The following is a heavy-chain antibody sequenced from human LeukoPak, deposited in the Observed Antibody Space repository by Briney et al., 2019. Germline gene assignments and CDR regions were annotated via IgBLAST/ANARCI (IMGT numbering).Heavy chain of an antibody. Sequence: ASVKVSCKASGYTFTGYYMHWVRQAPGQGLEWMGWINPNSGGTNYAQKFQGRVTMTRDTSISTAYMELSRLRSDDTAVYYCARDLPLYIVGATSAFDIWGQGTMVTVSS. D-gene: IGHD1-26*01. J-gene: IGHJ3*02. CDR3: ARDLPLYIVGATSAFDI. V-gene: IGHV1-2*02. CDR2: INPNSGGT. CDR1: GYTFTGYY.